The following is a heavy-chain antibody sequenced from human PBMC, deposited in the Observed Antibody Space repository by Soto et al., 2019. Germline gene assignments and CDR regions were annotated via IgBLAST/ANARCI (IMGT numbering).Heavy chain of an antibody. V-gene: IGHV2-70*11. CDR1: GFSLSTSGMC. CDR2: IDWDDDK. CDR3: ARIRVGHYSNYRSIDRHDQDMDV. D-gene: IGHD4-4*01. Sequence: SGPTLVNPTQTLTLTCTFSGFSLSTSGMCVSWIRQPPGKALEWLARIDWDDDKYYSTSLKTRLTISKDTSKNQVVLTMTNMDPVDTATYYCARIRVGHYSNYRSIDRHDQDMDVWGKGTTVTVSS. J-gene: IGHJ6*03.